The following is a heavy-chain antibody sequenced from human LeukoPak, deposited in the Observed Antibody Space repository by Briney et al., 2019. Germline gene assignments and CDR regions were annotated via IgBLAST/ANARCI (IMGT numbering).Heavy chain of an antibody. V-gene: IGHV4-39*07. CDR1: GGSISSSSYY. J-gene: IGHJ4*02. D-gene: IGHD6-19*01. Sequence: SETLSLTCTVSGGSISSSSYYWGWIRQPPGKGLEWIGSIYYSGSTYYNPSLKSRVTISVDTSKNQFSLKLSSVTAADTAVYYCARADSGWAIDYWGQGTLVTVSS. CDR2: IYYSGST. CDR3: ARADSGWAIDY.